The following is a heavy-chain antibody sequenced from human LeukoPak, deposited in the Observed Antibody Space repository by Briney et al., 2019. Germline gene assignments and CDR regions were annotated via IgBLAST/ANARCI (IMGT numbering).Heavy chain of an antibody. CDR1: GYTFTSYG. CDR2: ISAYNGNT. V-gene: IGHV1-18*01. CDR3: ARDQNVLLWFGELLMGDAFDI. D-gene: IGHD3-10*01. J-gene: IGHJ3*02. Sequence: GASVKVSCRASGYTFTSYGISWVRQAPGQGLEWMGWISAYNGNTNYAQKLQGRVTMTTDTSTSTAYMELRSLRSDDTAVYYCARDQNVLLWFGELLMGDAFDIWGQGTMVTVSS.